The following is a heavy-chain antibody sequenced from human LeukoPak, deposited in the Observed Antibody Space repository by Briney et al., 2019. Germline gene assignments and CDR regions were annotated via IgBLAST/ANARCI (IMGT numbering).Heavy chain of an antibody. V-gene: IGHV1-69*13. Sequence: GASVKVSCKASGGTFSSYAISWVRQAPGQGLEWMGGIIPIFGTANYAQKFQGRVTITADESTSTVYMELSSLRSEDTAVYYCARVVQDAFDIWGQGTMVTVSS. CDR2: IIPIFGTA. J-gene: IGHJ3*02. CDR3: ARVVQDAFDI. CDR1: GGTFSSYA.